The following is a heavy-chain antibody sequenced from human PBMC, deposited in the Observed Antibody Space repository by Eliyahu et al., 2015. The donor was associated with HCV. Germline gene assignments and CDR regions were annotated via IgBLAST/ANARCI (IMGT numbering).Heavy chain of an antibody. CDR1: GGSISSSTYY. Sequence: QLQLQESDPGLVKPSETLSLTCTVSGGSISSSTYYWGWIRQTPGKGLEWIGSISYSGRTPYNLSLKSRVTISTDTSKNQFSLKLRSVTAADTAVYFCARQPLRLWFDLWGQGTLVSVFS. CDR2: ISYSGRT. J-gene: IGHJ5*02. CDR3: ARQPLRLWFDL. V-gene: IGHV4-39*01. D-gene: IGHD5/OR15-5a*01.